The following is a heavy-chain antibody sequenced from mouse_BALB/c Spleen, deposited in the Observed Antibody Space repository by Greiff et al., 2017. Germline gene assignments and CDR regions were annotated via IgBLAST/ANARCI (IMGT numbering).Heavy chain of an antibody. CDR1: GFTFSSFE. V-gene: IGHV5-17*02. CDR3: ATWGDYYAMVD. CDR2: ISSGSSTS. Sequence: EVQLVQSGGGLVQSGGSRKLSCAASGFTFSSFEMHWVRQAPEKGLEWVAYISSGSSTSYYADTVKGRFTIPRDNPKNTLFLQMTSLRSEDTAVYYCATWGDYYAMVDWGQGSSHTV. J-gene: IGHJ4*01.